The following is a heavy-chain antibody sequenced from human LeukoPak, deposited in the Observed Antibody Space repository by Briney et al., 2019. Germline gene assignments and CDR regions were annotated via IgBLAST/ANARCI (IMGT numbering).Heavy chain of an antibody. J-gene: IGHJ4*02. Sequence: GGSLRLSCAASGFTFSAYAMSWVRQAPGKGLEWVANIKQDGSEKYYVDSVKGRFAISRDNAKNSLYLQMNSLRAEDTAVYYCARAPYSNYYGFDYWGQGTLVTVSS. V-gene: IGHV3-7*01. D-gene: IGHD4-11*01. CDR2: IKQDGSEK. CDR3: ARAPYSNYYGFDY. CDR1: GFTFSAYA.